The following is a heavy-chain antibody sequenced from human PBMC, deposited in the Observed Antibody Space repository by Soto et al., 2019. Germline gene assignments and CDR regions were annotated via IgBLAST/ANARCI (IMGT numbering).Heavy chain of an antibody. J-gene: IGHJ5*02. CDR1: GFTFSSFA. CDR2: ISGVGGNT. V-gene: IGHV3-23*01. CDR3: AKDGWNFPPDP. D-gene: IGHD1-7*01. Sequence: HPGGSLRLSCAASGFTFSSFAMSWVRQAPGKGLEWVSGISGVGGNTYYADSVKGRFTISRDNSKNTLHLQMNSLRAEDTAVYYCAKDGWNFPPDPWGQGTLVTVSS.